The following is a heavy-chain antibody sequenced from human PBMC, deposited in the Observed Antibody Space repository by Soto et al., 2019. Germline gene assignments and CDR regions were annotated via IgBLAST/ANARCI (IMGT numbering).Heavy chain of an antibody. Sequence: PVGSLRLSCAASGFTFSSYGMHWVRQAPGKGLEWVAVISYDGSNKYYADSVKGRFTISRDNSKNTLYLQMNSLRAEDTAVYYCAKVSLWFGEHNYYYYGMDVWGQGTTVTVSS. CDR1: GFTFSSYG. V-gene: IGHV3-30*18. D-gene: IGHD3-10*01. CDR3: AKVSLWFGEHNYYYYGMDV. CDR2: ISYDGSNK. J-gene: IGHJ6*02.